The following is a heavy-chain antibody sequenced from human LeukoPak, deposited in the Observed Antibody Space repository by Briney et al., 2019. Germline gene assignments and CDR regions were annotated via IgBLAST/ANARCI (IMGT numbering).Heavy chain of an antibody. CDR3: ARDEGGYSSSWGLHAFDI. J-gene: IGHJ3*02. CDR2: ISYDGSNK. D-gene: IGHD6-13*01. CDR1: GFTFSSYG. V-gene: IGHV3-30*03. Sequence: GGSLRLSCAASGFTFSSYGMHWVRQAPSKGLEWVAVISYDGSNKYYADSVKGRFTISRDNSKNTLYLQMNSLRAEDTAVYYCARDEGGYSSSWGLHAFDIWGQGTMVTVSS.